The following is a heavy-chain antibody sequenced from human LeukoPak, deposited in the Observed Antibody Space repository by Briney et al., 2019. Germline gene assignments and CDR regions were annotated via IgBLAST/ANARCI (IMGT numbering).Heavy chain of an antibody. CDR1: GFTFDDYA. J-gene: IGHJ4*02. D-gene: IGHD3-16*01. CDR3: ARDPGAYHFDY. Sequence: GGSLRLSCAASGFTFDDYAMHWVRQAPGKGLEWVSGVTWNSGSVDYADSVKGRFTISRDNAKNSLYLQMNSLRAEDTALYYCARDPGAYHFDYWGQGTLVTVSS. V-gene: IGHV3-9*01. CDR2: VTWNSGSV.